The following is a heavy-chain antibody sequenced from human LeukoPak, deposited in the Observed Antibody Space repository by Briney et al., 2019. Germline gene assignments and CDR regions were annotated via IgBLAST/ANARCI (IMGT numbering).Heavy chain of an antibody. CDR1: GFTFEDYG. Sequence: SGGSLRLSCAASGFTFEDYGMSWVRQAPGKGLEWVSGINWNGASAGYADSVKGRFTISRDNAKNSLYLQMNSLRAEDTALYHCARGSYCRGPSCHLYFDLWGRGTLVTVSS. CDR2: INWNGASA. J-gene: IGHJ2*01. D-gene: IGHD2-2*01. CDR3: ARGSYCRGPSCHLYFDL. V-gene: IGHV3-20*01.